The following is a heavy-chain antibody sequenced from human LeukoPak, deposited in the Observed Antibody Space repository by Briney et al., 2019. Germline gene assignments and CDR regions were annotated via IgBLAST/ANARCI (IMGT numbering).Heavy chain of an antibody. Sequence: SETLSLTCTASGGSISSYYWSWVRQPPGKGMEWIGYASYDGSTNYSPSLKSRVTISLYASKNQYSLNLSSVTTADTAVYYCARTTTTFDDWGQGTLVTVSS. V-gene: IGHV4-59*01. J-gene: IGHJ4*02. CDR2: ASYDGST. D-gene: IGHD4-11*01. CDR3: ARTTTTFDD. CDR1: GGSISSYY.